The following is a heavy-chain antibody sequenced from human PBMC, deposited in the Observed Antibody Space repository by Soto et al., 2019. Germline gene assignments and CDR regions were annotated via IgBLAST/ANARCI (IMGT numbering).Heavy chain of an antibody. CDR1: DGSLGGYY. CDR3: ARVWGGAFDI. D-gene: IGHD3-10*01. V-gene: IGHV4-59*01. J-gene: IGHJ3*02. CDR2: IYYSGST. Sequence: SETQSLTCSVSDGSLGGYYWSWIRQPPGKGLEWIGYIYYSGSTNYNPSLKSRVTISVDTSKNQFSLKLSSVTAADTAVYYCARVWGGAFDIWGQGTMVTVSS.